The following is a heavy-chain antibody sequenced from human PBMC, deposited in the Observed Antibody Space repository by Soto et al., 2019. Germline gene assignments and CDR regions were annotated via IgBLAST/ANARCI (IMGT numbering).Heavy chain of an antibody. Sequence: QVRLVQSGAEVRKPGSSVKVSCRASGGTFSTYIINWVRQAPGQGLEWMGGIIVMFGEANYAQNFQGRVTITADESARTAYMDLSKLRSEATPVYFCARRYYNDSPTHYDEAFEIWGQGTMVTVSS. J-gene: IGHJ3*02. CDR3: ARRYYNDSPTHYDEAFEI. D-gene: IGHD3-22*01. V-gene: IGHV1-69*01. CDR2: IIVMFGEA. CDR1: GGTFSTYI.